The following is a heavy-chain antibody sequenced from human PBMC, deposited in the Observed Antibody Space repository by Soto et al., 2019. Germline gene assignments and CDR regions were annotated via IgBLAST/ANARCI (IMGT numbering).Heavy chain of an antibody. J-gene: IGHJ6*02. CDR1: GYTFTRNG. CDR3: ARVTPSYYYYGMDV. Sequence: ASVKVSCKASGYTFTRNGISWVRQAPGQGLEWMGWISAYNGNTNYAQKLQGRVTMTTDTSTSTAYVELRSLRSDDTAVYYCARVTPSYYYYGMDVWGQGTTVTVSS. V-gene: IGHV1-18*01. D-gene: IGHD2-15*01. CDR2: ISAYNGNT.